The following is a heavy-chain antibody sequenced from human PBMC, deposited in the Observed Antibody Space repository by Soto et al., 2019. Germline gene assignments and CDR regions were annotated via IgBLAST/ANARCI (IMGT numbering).Heavy chain of an antibody. CDR1: GFTFSSYA. CDR3: AKDMAVAGTLFWY. V-gene: IGHV3-23*01. D-gene: IGHD6-19*01. CDR2: ISGSGGST. J-gene: IGHJ4*02. Sequence: GGSLRLSCAASGFTFSSYAMSCVRQAPGKGLEWVSAISGSGGSTYYADSVKGRFTISRDNSKNTLYLQMNSLRAEDTAVYYCAKDMAVAGTLFWYWGQGTLVTVSS.